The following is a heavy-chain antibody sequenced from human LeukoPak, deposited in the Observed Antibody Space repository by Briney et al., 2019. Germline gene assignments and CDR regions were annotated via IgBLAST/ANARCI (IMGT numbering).Heavy chain of an antibody. CDR2: FSGGGGGT. CDR1: GFAFSTYI. Sequence: GGSLRLSCAASGFAFSTYIMNWVRQAPGKGLEWVSDFSGGGGGTYYADSVKGRFTVSGDNSKNTLYLQMISLRAEDTAVYYCAKRGHYDSSGSYAPFDYWGQGTLVTVSS. J-gene: IGHJ4*02. CDR3: AKRGHYDSSGSYAPFDY. V-gene: IGHV3-23*01. D-gene: IGHD3-22*01.